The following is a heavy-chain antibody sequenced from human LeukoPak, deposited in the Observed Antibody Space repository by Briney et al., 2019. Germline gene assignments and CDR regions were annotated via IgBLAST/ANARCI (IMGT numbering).Heavy chain of an antibody. D-gene: IGHD3-3*01. CDR3: ARHQDTDDFWSCHEGHFDY. Sequence: SETLSLTCTVSGSSASSSSYYWAWIRQPPGKGLEWIGTIYYSGSTYYNPSLKSRVTISVDTSKNQFSLKLSSVTAADTAVYYCARHQDTDDFWSCHEGHFDYWGQGTLVTVSS. CDR2: IYYSGST. CDR1: GSSASSSSYY. J-gene: IGHJ4*02. V-gene: IGHV4-39*01.